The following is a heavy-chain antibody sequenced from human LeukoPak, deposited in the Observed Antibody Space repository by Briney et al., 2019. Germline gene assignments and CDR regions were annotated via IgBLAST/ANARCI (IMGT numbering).Heavy chain of an antibody. V-gene: IGHV3-74*01. J-gene: IGHJ4*02. CDR1: GFAFSSYW. CDR3: ARGHSTGCFDY. Sequence: LTGGSLRLSCAASGFAFSSYWIHWVRQAPGKGLVWVSRINSGGSDSIYADSVKGRFTISRDNAQNTVYLQMNSLRAEDTAIYYCARGHSTGCFDYWGQGTLVTVSS. CDR2: INSGGSDS. D-gene: IGHD1-14*01.